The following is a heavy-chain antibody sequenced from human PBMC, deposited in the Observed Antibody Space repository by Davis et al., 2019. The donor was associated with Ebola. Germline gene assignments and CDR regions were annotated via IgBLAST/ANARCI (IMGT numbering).Heavy chain of an antibody. J-gene: IGHJ4*02. V-gene: IGHV3-33*01. CDR2: IWYDGSRK. CDR3: AIPDCSGADCYSVYIKS. D-gene: IGHD2-15*01. CDR1: GFTFRSYG. Sequence: PGGSLRLSCAASGFTFRSYGMHWVRQAPDKGLEWVAVIWYDGSRKYYGDSVKGRFTISRDNSNNLLYLQMNSLRAEDTAVYYCAIPDCSGADCYSVYIKSWGQGTLVTVSS.